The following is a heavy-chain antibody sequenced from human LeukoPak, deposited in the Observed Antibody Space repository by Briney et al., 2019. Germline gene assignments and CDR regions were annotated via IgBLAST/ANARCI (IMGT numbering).Heavy chain of an antibody. J-gene: IGHJ4*02. V-gene: IGHV3-48*02. CDR2: ISSSSSTM. CDR1: GFTFSSYS. Sequence: GGSLRLSCAASGFTFSSYSMNWVRQAPGKGLEWVSYISSSSSTMYYADSVKGRFTISRVNAKNSLYLQMNSLRDEDTAVYYCARAILPDGSGSCYFDYWGQGTLVTVSS. D-gene: IGHD3-10*01. CDR3: ARAILPDGSGSCYFDY.